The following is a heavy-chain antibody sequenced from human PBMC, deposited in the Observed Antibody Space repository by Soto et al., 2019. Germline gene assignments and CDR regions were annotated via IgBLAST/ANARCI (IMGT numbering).Heavy chain of an antibody. D-gene: IGHD3-3*01. J-gene: IGHJ4*02. V-gene: IGHV3-33*01. Sequence: VAVIWYDGSNKYYADSVKGRFTISRDNSKNTLYLQMNSLRAEDTAVYYCARVAYYDFWSGYYTQTPGVGDYWGQGTLVTVSS. CDR3: ARVAYYDFWSGYYTQTPGVGDY. CDR2: IWYDGSNK.